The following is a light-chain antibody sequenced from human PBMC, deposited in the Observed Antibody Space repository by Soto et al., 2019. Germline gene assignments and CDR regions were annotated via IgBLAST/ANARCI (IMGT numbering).Light chain of an antibody. CDR2: AVS. Sequence: DFQMTQFPSSLSTSVGDTVTITCRARQSISSYLSWYQHKLGKAPNLLIYAVSTLQSGVPSRFSGSGSGTDFTLTITNLQPEDFATFYCQQTYTTPSTFGQGTKLQIK. CDR1: QSISSY. CDR3: QQTYTTPST. J-gene: IGKJ2*01. V-gene: IGKV1-39*01.